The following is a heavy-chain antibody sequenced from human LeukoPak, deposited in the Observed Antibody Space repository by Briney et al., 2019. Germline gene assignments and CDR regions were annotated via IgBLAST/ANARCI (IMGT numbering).Heavy chain of an antibody. Sequence: GGSLRLSCAASGFTFSSYWTHWVRQAPGKGLVWVSRINSDGSSTSYADSVRGRFTISRDNAKNTLYLQMNSLRAEDTAVYYCARDRSSSWFYYYYYYMDVWGKGTTVTVSS. D-gene: IGHD6-13*01. CDR1: GFTFSSYW. CDR2: INSDGSST. J-gene: IGHJ6*03. V-gene: IGHV3-74*01. CDR3: ARDRSSSWFYYYYYYMDV.